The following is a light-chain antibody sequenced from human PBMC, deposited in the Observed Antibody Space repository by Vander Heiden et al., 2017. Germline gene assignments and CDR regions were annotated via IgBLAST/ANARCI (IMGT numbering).Light chain of an antibody. CDR3: QQYNNWPPLT. CDR1: QSVSSN. Sequence: EIVMTQSPATLSVSPLERATLSCMASQSVSSNLAWYQQKPGQAPRLLIYGASTRATGIPARFSGSGSGTEFTLTISSLQSEDFAVYYCQQYNNWPPLTFGGGTKVEIK. V-gene: IGKV3-15*01. CDR2: GAS. J-gene: IGKJ4*01.